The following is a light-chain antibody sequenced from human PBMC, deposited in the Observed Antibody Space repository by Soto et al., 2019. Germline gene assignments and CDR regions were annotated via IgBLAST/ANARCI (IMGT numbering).Light chain of an antibody. V-gene: IGLV1-44*01. CDR1: SSNIGSNT. Sequence: QSVLTQPPSASGTPGQRVTISCSGSSSNIGSNTVNWYQQLPGTAPKLLIYSNNQRPSGVPDRFSGSKSGTSASLAISGLQSEDEADYYCAAWVDSLNGHVFGTGTKLTVL. J-gene: IGLJ1*01. CDR3: AAWVDSLNGHV. CDR2: SNN.